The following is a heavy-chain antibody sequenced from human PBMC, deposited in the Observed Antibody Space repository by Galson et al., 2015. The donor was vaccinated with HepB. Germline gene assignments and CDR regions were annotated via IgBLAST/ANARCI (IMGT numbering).Heavy chain of an antibody. V-gene: IGHV3-33*01. CDR1: GFTFSSYG. J-gene: IGHJ4*02. Sequence: SLRLSCAASGFTFSSYGMHWVRQAPGKGLEWVAVIWYDGSNKYYADSVKGRFTISRDNSKNTLYLQMNSLRAEDTAVYYCARDGPAYCGGDCYPDYWGQGTLVTVSS. CDR2: IWYDGSNK. CDR3: ARDGPAYCGGDCYPDY. D-gene: IGHD2-21*02.